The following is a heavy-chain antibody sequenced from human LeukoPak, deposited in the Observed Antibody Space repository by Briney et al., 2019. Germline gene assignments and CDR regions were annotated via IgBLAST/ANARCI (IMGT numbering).Heavy chain of an antibody. Sequence: GGSLRLSCVASGITFRNYAVTWVRQAPGKGLEWVSSITGSGDTRRYADSVKGRFTISRDNSVDTLYLEMNSLSAEDTAIYYCGKDPNGDYIGAFDFWGRGTMVTVSS. CDR3: GKDPNGDYIGAFDF. D-gene: IGHD4-17*01. V-gene: IGHV3-23*01. J-gene: IGHJ3*01. CDR2: ITGSGDTR. CDR1: GITFRNYA.